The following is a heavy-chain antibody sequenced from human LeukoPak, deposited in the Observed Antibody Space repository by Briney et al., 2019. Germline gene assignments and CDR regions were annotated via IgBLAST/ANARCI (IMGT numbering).Heavy chain of an antibody. Sequence: ASVKVSCKASGYTFTSYGISWVRQAPGQGLEWMGWINPNSGGTNYAQKFQGRVTMTRDTSISTAYMELSRLRSDDTAVYYCAVPYSGSLYNIWGQGTMVTVSS. J-gene: IGHJ3*02. CDR2: INPNSGGT. CDR1: GYTFTSYG. CDR3: AVPYSGSLYNI. D-gene: IGHD1-26*01. V-gene: IGHV1-2*02.